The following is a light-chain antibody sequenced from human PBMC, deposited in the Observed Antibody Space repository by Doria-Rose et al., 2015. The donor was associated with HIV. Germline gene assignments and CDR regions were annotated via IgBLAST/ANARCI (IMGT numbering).Light chain of an antibody. CDR2: GAS. CDR3: QQYGSSPYT. Sequence: DIGMTQSPGTLSLSPGERVTLSCRASQSVSSGYLAWYQQKPGQAPRLLIYGASSRATAIPDRFSGSGSGADSTLTISRLEPEDFAVYYCQQYGSSPYTFGQGTKLEIK. CDR1: QSVSSGY. J-gene: IGKJ2*01. V-gene: IGKV3-20*01.